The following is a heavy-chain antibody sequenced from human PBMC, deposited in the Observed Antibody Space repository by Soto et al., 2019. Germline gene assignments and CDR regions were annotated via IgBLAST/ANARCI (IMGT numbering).Heavy chain of an antibody. CDR3: ARDQRPGITAIGYFDY. D-gene: IGHD6-13*01. CDR1: GGTFSSYT. V-gene: IGHV1-69*08. CDR2: IIPILGIA. J-gene: IGHJ4*02. Sequence: QVQLVQSGAEVKKPGSSVKVSCKASGGTFSSYTISWVRQAPGQGLEWMGRIIPILGIANYAQKFQGRVTITADKSTSTAYMELSSLRSEDTAVYYCARDQRPGITAIGYFDYWGQGTLVTVSS.